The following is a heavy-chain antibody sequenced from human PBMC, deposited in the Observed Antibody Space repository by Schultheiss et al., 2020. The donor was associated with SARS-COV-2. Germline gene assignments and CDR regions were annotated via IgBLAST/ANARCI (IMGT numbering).Heavy chain of an antibody. J-gene: IGHJ6*02. V-gene: IGHV3-43*02. Sequence: GGSLRLSCAASGFTFSSYAMHWVRQAPGNGLEWVSLISWDGGSTYYADSVKGRFTISRDNSKNSLYLQMNSLRTEDTALYYCAKDLYSSSSINYYYGMDVWGQGTTVTVSS. CDR1: GFTFSSYA. CDR3: AKDLYSSSSINYYYGMDV. D-gene: IGHD6-6*01. CDR2: ISWDGGST.